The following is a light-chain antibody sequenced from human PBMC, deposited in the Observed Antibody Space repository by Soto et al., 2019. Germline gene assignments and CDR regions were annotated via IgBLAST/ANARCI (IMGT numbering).Light chain of an antibody. CDR1: QGIGST. V-gene: IGKV3-15*01. J-gene: IGKJ4*01. Sequence: MTQSPSTLSGSVGDRVTITCRASQGIGSTLAWYQQKPGQTPRLLIYDTSIRATGVPARFRGSASGAEFTLTIPSLQSEDFAVYYCQHYANWQLTFGAGTKV. CDR3: QHYANWQLT. CDR2: DTS.